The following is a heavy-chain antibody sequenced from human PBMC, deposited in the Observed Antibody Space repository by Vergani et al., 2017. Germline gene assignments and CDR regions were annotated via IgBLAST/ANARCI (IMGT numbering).Heavy chain of an antibody. Sequence: QLQLQESGPGLVKPSETLSLTCTVSGDSISSSAYYWGWVRQPPGKGLEWIGSVSNSGGTYYHPSLKSRVSISVDTSKNQFSLKLTSVTATDTAVYYCARFDSWGQGTQVTVSS. CDR2: VSNSGGT. V-gene: IGHV4-39*01. CDR3: ARFDS. J-gene: IGHJ4*02. CDR1: GDSISSSAYY.